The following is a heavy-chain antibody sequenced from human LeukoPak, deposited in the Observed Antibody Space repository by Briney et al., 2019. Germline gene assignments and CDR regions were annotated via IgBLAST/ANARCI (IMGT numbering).Heavy chain of an antibody. D-gene: IGHD3-22*01. Sequence: GGSLRLSCAASGFTFSSYEMNWVRQAPGKGLEWVSYISSSGSTIYYADSVKGRFTISRDNAKNSLYLQMNSLRAEDTALYYCARVGYYDSSGYGDLDYWGQGTLVTVSS. J-gene: IGHJ4*02. V-gene: IGHV3-48*03. CDR1: GFTFSSYE. CDR3: ARVGYYDSSGYGDLDY. CDR2: ISSSGSTI.